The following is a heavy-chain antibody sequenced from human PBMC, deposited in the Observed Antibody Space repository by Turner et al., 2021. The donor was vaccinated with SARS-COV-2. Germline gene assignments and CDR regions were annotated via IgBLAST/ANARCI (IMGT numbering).Heavy chain of an antibody. V-gene: IGHV3-66*02. CDR2: IYSGGST. Sequence: EVQLVDSGGSFVQPGGSLSLSCAASGFTVSSNYMSWVRQAPGKGLEWVSVIYSGGSTYYADSVKGRFTISRDNSKNTLYLQMNSLRAEDTAVYYCATDLKGGRGPWGQGTLVTVSS. D-gene: IGHD1-26*01. CDR1: GFTVSSNY. CDR3: ATDLKGGRGP. J-gene: IGHJ5*02.